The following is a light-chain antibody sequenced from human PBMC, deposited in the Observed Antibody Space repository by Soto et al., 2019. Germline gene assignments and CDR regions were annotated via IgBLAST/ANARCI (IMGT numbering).Light chain of an antibody. CDR3: CSNAGSYTWV. Sequence: QSVLTQPRSVSGSPGQSVTISCTGTSSDGGGYNYVSWYQQHPGKAPKLMIYDVSKRPSGVPDRFSGSKSGNTASLTISGLQAEDEAEYYCCSNAGSYTWVFGGGTKVTVL. CDR2: DVS. J-gene: IGLJ3*02. V-gene: IGLV2-11*01. CDR1: SSDGGGYNY.